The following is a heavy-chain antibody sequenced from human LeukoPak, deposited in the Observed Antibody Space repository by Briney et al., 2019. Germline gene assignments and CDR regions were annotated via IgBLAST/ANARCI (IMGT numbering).Heavy chain of an antibody. CDR1: GFTFRNHG. CDR3: ARDLWGSFDY. D-gene: IGHD1-26*01. V-gene: IGHV3-48*04. CDR2: ISSSSSTI. Sequence: PGGSLRLSCVASGFTFRNHGMNWVRQAPGKGLEWVSYISSSSSTIYYADSVKGRFTISRDNAKNSLYLQMNSLRAEDTAVYYCARDLWGSFDYWGQGTLVTVSS. J-gene: IGHJ4*02.